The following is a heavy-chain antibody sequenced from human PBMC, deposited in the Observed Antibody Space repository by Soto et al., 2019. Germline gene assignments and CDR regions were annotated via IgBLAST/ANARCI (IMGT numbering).Heavy chain of an antibody. V-gene: IGHV3-30*18. CDR1: GFTLSGYG. CDR2: ISYDESNK. J-gene: IGHJ4*02. D-gene: IGHD2-15*01. CDR3: AKQRLERWQRVEIDC. Sequence: QVQLVESGGGVVQPGRSLRLSCAASGFTLSGYGMHWVRQAPGKGLEWVAVISYDESNKSYADSVRGRFTIYRDTSRKTLYLLMDSQTVDDTAVYFCAKQRLERWQRVEIDCRGQGTLAIVSS.